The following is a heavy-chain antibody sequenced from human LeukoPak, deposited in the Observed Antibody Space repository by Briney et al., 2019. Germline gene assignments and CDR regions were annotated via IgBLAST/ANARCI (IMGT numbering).Heavy chain of an antibody. CDR1: GGSISSSNYY. CDR3: ARDLDLSYYYDSSGPSAAFDI. D-gene: IGHD3-22*01. CDR2: IYYSGTT. J-gene: IGHJ3*02. V-gene: IGHV4-39*02. Sequence: SETLSLTCTVSGGSISSSNYYWGWIRQPPGKGLEWIGSIYYSGTTFYNPSLKSRVTISVDTSKNQFSLKLSSVTAADTAVYYCARDLDLSYYYDSSGPSAAFDIWGQGTMVTVSS.